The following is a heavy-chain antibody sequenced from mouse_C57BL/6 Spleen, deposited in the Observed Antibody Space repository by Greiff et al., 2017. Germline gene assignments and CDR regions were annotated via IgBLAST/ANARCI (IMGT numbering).Heavy chain of an antibody. CDR2: IYPGDGDT. CDR3: ARAGYDYDWYFDV. D-gene: IGHD2-4*01. Sequence: QVQLQQSGAELVKPGASVKISCKASGYAFSSYWMKWVKQRPGKGLEWIGQIYPGDGDTNYNGKFQGKATLTADKSSSSGDMQRSSLTSEDSAVCVCARAGYDYDWYFDVWGTGTTVTVSS. CDR1: GYAFSSYW. V-gene: IGHV1-80*01. J-gene: IGHJ1*03.